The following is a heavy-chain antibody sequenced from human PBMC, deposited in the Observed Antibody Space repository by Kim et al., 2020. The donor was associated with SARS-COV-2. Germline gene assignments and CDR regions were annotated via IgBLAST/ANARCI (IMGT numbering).Heavy chain of an antibody. CDR3: ARDLYYYDSSGYYMGDGMDV. CDR1: GFTFSSYE. D-gene: IGHD3-22*01. J-gene: IGHJ6*02. V-gene: IGHV3-48*03. Sequence: GGSLRLSCAASGFTFSSYEMNWVRQAPGKGLEWVSYISSSGSTIYYADSVKGRFTISRDNAKNSLYLQMNSLRAEDTAVYYCARDLYYYDSSGYYMGDGMDVWGQGTTVTVSS. CDR2: ISSSGSTI.